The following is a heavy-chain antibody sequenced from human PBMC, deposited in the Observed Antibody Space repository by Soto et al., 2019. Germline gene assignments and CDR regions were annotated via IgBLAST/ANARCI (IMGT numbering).Heavy chain of an antibody. D-gene: IGHD1-20*01. J-gene: IGHJ3*02. V-gene: IGHV3-23*01. Sequence: PAGSVSLACAVYRFTFSFFAMSWVRQPPGKGLEWVSGIGGGDDDRYYADSVKGRFTISRDNSRNTVFLQMNSLRGEDTAIYFCVKDRMDHNSVWDPFDIWGQGTMVTVSS. CDR1: RFTFSFFA. CDR2: IGGGDDDR. CDR3: VKDRMDHNSVWDPFDI.